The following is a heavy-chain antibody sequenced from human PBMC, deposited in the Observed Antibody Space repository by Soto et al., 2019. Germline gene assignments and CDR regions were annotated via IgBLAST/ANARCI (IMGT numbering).Heavy chain of an antibody. Sequence: GGSLRLSCAASGFTFSSYAMHWVRQAPGKGLEWVAVISYDGSNKYYADSVKGRFTISRDNSKNTLYLQMNSLRAEDTAVYYCARGRRYDFWSGYYGHYYYGMDVWGQGTTVTVSS. J-gene: IGHJ6*02. CDR3: ARGRRYDFWSGYYGHYYYGMDV. CDR2: ISYDGSNK. V-gene: IGHV3-30-3*01. D-gene: IGHD3-3*01. CDR1: GFTFSSYA.